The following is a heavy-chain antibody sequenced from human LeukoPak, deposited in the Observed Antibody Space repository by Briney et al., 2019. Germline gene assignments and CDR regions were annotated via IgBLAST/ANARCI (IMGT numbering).Heavy chain of an antibody. CDR3: ASEDVEYSSSSYFDY. Sequence: GASVKVSCKASGGTFSSYTISWVRQAPGQGLEWMGRIIPIFGTANYAQKFQGRVTITTDESTSTAYMELSSLRSEDTAVYYCASEDVEYSSSSYFDYWGQGTLVTVSS. J-gene: IGHJ4*02. V-gene: IGHV1-69*05. D-gene: IGHD6-6*01. CDR1: GGTFSSYT. CDR2: IIPIFGTA.